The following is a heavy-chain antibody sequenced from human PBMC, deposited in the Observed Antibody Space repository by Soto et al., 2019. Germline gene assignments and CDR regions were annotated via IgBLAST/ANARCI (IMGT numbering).Heavy chain of an antibody. J-gene: IGHJ6*02. CDR3: ARDKAPPHLPYYYYGMDV. D-gene: IGHD3-3*02. CDR1: GFTFSSYG. CDR2: IWYDGSNK. V-gene: IGHV3-33*01. Sequence: QTGGSLRLSCAASGFTFSSYGMHWVRQAPGKGLEWVAVIWYDGSNKYYADSVKGRFTISRDNSKNTLYLQMNSLRAEDTAVYYCARDKAPPHLPYYYYGMDVWGQGTTVTVSS.